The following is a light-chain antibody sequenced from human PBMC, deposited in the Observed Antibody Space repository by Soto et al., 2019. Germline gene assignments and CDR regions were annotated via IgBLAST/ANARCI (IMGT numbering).Light chain of an antibody. Sequence: DFQMTQSPSSLSASVGDRVTITCRASQSIDIYLNWYQQKPGSAPKVLIYAASSLQSGVPSRFSGSGSGTDFTLTISNLQLEDFATYYCQQTYSTSITFGQGTRLDIK. V-gene: IGKV1-39*01. CDR3: QQTYSTSIT. CDR2: AAS. J-gene: IGKJ5*01. CDR1: QSIDIY.